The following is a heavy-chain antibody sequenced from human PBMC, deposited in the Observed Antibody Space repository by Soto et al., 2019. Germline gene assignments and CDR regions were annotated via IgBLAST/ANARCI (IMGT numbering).Heavy chain of an antibody. Sequence: PSETLSLTCTVSGGSISSGGYYWSWIRQHPGKGLEWIGYIYYSGSTYYNPSLKSRVTISVDTSKNQFSLKLSSVTAADTAVYYCARLRGSVFLNYFDYWGQGTLVTVSS. CDR1: GGSISSGGYY. J-gene: IGHJ4*02. CDR3: ARLRGSVFLNYFDY. D-gene: IGHD3-10*01. V-gene: IGHV4-31*03. CDR2: IYYSGST.